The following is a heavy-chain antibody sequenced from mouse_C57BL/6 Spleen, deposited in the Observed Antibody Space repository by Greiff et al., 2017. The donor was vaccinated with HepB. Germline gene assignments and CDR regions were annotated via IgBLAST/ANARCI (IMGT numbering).Heavy chain of an antibody. CDR2: ISGGGGNT. V-gene: IGHV5-9*01. CDR3: ASVYYYGSSYWDY. Sequence: EVQLVESGGGLVKPGGSLKLSCAASGFTFSSYTMSWVRQTPEKRLEWVATISGGGGNTYYPDSVKGRFTISRDNAKNTLYLQMSSLRSEDTALYYCASVYYYGSSYWDYWGQGTTLTVSS. J-gene: IGHJ2*01. D-gene: IGHD1-1*01. CDR1: GFTFSSYT.